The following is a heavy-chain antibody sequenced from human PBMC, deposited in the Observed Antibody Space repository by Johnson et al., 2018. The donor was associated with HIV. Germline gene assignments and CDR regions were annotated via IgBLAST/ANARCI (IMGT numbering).Heavy chain of an antibody. CDR2: ISTGGGTI. V-gene: IGHV3-11*01. CDR3: AKDHRFTPDAFDI. CDR1: GFTFSDYY. Sequence: QVQLVESGGGVVQPGRSLRLSCAASGFTFSDYYMSWIRQAPGKGLEWVSYISTGGGTIYYADSVKGRFTLSRDNSKNTLYLQMNSLRAEDTAVYYCAKDHRFTPDAFDIWGQGTMVTVSS. J-gene: IGHJ3*02.